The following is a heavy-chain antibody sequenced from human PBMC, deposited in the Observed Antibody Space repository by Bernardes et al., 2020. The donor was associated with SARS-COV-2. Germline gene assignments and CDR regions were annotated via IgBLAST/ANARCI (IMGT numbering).Heavy chain of an antibody. Sequence: SLIRSCAASGFTFRTYALHWVRQAPGKGLEWVAIISYAELTKYNAASVKGRFTISRDNSKNTVFLQMNSLRPEDTAVYYCAREWDDSDSSAFDLWGQGTMVIVST. D-gene: IGHD3-22*01. CDR1: GFTFRTYA. CDR3: AREWDDSDSSAFDL. J-gene: IGHJ3*01. V-gene: IGHV3-30-3*01. CDR2: ISYAELTK.